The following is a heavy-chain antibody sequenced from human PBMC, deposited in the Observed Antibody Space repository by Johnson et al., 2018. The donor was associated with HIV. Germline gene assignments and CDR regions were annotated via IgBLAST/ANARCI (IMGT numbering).Heavy chain of an antibody. CDR2: IRYDGSNK. J-gene: IGHJ3*02. Sequence: VQLVESGGGVVQPGGSLRLSCAASGFTFSSYGMHWVRQAPGKGLEWVAFIRYDGSNKYYADSVKGRFTISRDNSKNTLYLQMNRLRVEDTAVYYCARVAGYGYCSSTSCVPRDAFDIWGQGTMVTVSS. CDR1: GFTFSSYG. V-gene: IGHV3-30*02. CDR3: ARVAGYGYCSSTSCVPRDAFDI. D-gene: IGHD2-2*01.